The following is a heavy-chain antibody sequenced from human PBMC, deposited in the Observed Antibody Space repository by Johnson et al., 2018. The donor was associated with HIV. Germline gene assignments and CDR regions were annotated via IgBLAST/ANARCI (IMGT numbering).Heavy chain of an antibody. CDR1: GFTFDDYG. Sequence: VQLVESGGGVVRPGGSLRLSCAASGFTFDDYGMSWVRQAPGKGLEWVSLIFSVGNTYYAYSVKGRFTISRDNAKNSLYLQMNRLCAEDTAVYYCAREGGTFYDSSGSLAFDIWGQGTMVAVSS. J-gene: IGHJ3*02. CDR3: AREGGTFYDSSGSLAFDI. V-gene: IGHV3-20*04. D-gene: IGHD3-22*01. CDR2: LIFSVGNT.